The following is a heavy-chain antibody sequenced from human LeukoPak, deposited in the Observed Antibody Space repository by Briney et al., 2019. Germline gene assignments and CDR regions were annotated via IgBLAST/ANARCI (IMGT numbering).Heavy chain of an antibody. V-gene: IGHV4-59*01. D-gene: IGHD6-19*01. J-gene: IGHJ1*01. CDR1: GGSISSYY. Sequence: SETLSLPCTVSGGSISSYYWSWIRQPPGKGLEWMGYIYYSGSTNYNPSLKSRVTISVDTSKNQFSLKLSSVTAADTAVYYCARDPAVAGKVYFQHWGQGTLVTVSS. CDR3: ARDPAVAGKVYFQH. CDR2: IYYSGST.